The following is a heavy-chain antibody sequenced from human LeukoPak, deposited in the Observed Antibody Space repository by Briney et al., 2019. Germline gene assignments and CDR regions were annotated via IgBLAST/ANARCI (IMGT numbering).Heavy chain of an antibody. D-gene: IGHD2-15*01. J-gene: IGHJ4*02. CDR3: ARWGSISCYDY. Sequence: GGSLRLACAASGFTFSTYAMHWVRQAPGKGLEYVSAISTNGDSTYYADSVKGRFTISRDNSKNTLFLQMGSLRTDDMAVYYCARWGSISCYDYWGQGTLVTVSS. CDR1: GFTFSTYA. CDR2: ISTNGDST. V-gene: IGHV3-64*02.